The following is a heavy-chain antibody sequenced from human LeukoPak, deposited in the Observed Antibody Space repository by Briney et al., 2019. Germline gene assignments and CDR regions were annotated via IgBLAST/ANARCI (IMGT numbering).Heavy chain of an antibody. D-gene: IGHD5-24*01. Sequence: SETLSLTCAVYGGSFSGYYWSWIRQPPGKGLEWIGEINHSGSTNYNPSLKSRVTISVDTSKNQFSLKLGSVTAADTAVYYCAARDGYNYYYWGQGTLVTVSS. CDR2: INHSGST. CDR1: GGSFSGYY. CDR3: AARDGYNYYY. J-gene: IGHJ4*02. V-gene: IGHV4-34*01.